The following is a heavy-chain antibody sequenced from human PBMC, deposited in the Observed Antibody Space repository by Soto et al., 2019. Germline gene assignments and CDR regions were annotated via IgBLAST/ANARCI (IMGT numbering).Heavy chain of an antibody. CDR3: ARDGYDFWSGYLSRWDYYGMDV. Sequence: GGSLRLSCAASGFTFSSYAMHWVRQAPGKRLEWVAVISYDGSNKYYADSVKGRFTISRDNSKNTLYLQMNSLRAEDTAVYYCARDGYDFWSGYLSRWDYYGMDVWGQGTTVTVSS. V-gene: IGHV3-30-3*01. CDR2: ISYDGSNK. J-gene: IGHJ6*02. CDR1: GFTFSSYA. D-gene: IGHD3-3*01.